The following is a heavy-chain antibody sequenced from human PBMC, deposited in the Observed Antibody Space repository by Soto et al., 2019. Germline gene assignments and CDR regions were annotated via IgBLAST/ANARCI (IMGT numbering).Heavy chain of an antibody. CDR2: IYYGGST. J-gene: IGHJ6*02. V-gene: IGHV4-59*01. D-gene: IGHD3-9*01. CDR1: GGSISSYY. Sequence: SETLSLTCTVSGGSISSYYWSWIRQPPGKGLEWIGYIYYGGSTNYNPSLKSRVTISVDTSKNQFSLKLSSVTAADTAVYYCARDTLYYDILTGYPSPHGMDVWGQGTTVTVSS. CDR3: ARDTLYYDILTGYPSPHGMDV.